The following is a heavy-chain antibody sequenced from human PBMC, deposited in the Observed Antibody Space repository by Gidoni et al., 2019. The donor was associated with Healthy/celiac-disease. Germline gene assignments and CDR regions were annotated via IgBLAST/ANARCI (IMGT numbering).Heavy chain of an antibody. Sequence: QVQLVESGGGVVQPGRSRRLSCAASGFTFRSYAMHGVRKAPGKGLEWVAVISYDGSNKYYADSVKGRFTISRDNSKNTLYLQMNSLRAEDTAVYYCARAIWGDYYYMDVWGKGTTVTVSS. CDR3: ARAIWGDYYYMDV. D-gene: IGHD2-21*01. V-gene: IGHV3-30-3*01. CDR1: GFTFRSYA. J-gene: IGHJ6*03. CDR2: ISYDGSNK.